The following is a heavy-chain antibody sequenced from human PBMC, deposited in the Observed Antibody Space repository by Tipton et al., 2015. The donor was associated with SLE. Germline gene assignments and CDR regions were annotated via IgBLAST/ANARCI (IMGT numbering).Heavy chain of an antibody. CDR2: IHPIDFDT. V-gene: IGHV5-51*01. Sequence: QLVQSGAEVKKPGESLKISCKGSGYSFTSYWIAWVRQLPGKGLEWMGIIHPIDFDTRYSPSFQGQITISTDKSISTAYLQWGSLKASDTAMYYCARLSGLGATSNSDYWGQGTPVPASS. CDR1: GYSFTSYW. J-gene: IGHJ4*02. CDR3: ARLSGLGATSNSDY. D-gene: IGHD3/OR15-3a*01.